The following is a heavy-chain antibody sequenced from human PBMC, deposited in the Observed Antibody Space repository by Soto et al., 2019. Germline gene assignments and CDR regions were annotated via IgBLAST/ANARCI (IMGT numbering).Heavy chain of an antibody. CDR3: ARGDVDTVAQADY. CDR1: GFTFSDHY. D-gene: IGHD5-12*01. J-gene: IGHJ4*02. CDR2: ISSSGDYR. Sequence: QVQLLESGGGLVKPGGSLRLSCTASGFTFSDHYMSWIRQAPGKGLEWVSYISSSGDYRNYADSVKDRFTISRDNTKHSLYLQMNSLRAEETAVYYCARGDVDTVAQADYWGQGTLVTVSS. V-gene: IGHV3-11*03.